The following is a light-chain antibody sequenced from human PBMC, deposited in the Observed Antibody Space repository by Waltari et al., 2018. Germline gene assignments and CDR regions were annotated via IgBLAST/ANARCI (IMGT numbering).Light chain of an antibody. V-gene: IGKV3-11*01. J-gene: IGKJ2*01. CDR1: QSVSSY. Sequence: EIVLTQSPATLSLSPGERATLSCRASQSVSSYLAWYQQKPGQAPRLLIYDASNRATGTPARFSGSGSGTDFTLTISSLEPEDFAVYYCQQRSRMYTFGQGTKLEIK. CDR2: DAS. CDR3: QQRSRMYT.